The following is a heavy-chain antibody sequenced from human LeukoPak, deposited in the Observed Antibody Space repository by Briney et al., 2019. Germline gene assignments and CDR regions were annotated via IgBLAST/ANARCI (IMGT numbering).Heavy chain of an antibody. D-gene: IGHD3-10*01. CDR1: GGSISSSSYY. J-gene: IGHJ6*03. V-gene: IGHV4-39*01. Sequence: SETLSLTCTVSGGSISSSSYYWGWIRQPPGKGLEWIGSIYYSGSTYYNPSLKSRVTISVDTSKNQFSLKLSSVTAADTAVYYCDGGYYGSGSYSTDYYYYMDVWGKGTTVTISS. CDR2: IYYSGST. CDR3: DGGYYGSGSYSTDYYYYMDV.